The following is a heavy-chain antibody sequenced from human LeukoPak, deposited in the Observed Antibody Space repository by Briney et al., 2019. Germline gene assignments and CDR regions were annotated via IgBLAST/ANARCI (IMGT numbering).Heavy chain of an antibody. J-gene: IGHJ4*02. Sequence: ASVKVSFKASVYTFTGYYMHWVRQAPGQGLEWMGWINQNSGGTNYAQEFQGRVTMTRDTSISTAYMELSRLRSDDTAVYYCARVKVSGSSDYWGQGTLVTVSS. D-gene: IGHD2-2*01. CDR1: VYTFTGYY. CDR3: ARVKVSGSSDY. CDR2: INQNSGGT. V-gene: IGHV1-2*02.